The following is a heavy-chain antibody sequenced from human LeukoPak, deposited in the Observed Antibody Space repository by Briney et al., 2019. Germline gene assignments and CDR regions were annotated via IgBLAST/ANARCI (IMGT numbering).Heavy chain of an antibody. J-gene: IGHJ5*02. Sequence: SETLSLTCAVYGGSFSGYYWSWIRQPPGKGLEWIGYIYYSGSTNYNPSLKSGVTISVDTSKNQFSLKLSSVTAADTAVYYCARRGLFRTYYYDSSGYPYNNWFDPWGQGTLVTVSS. CDR1: GGSFSGYY. V-gene: IGHV4-59*12. CDR3: ARRGLFRTYYYDSSGYPYNNWFDP. CDR2: IYYSGST. D-gene: IGHD3-22*01.